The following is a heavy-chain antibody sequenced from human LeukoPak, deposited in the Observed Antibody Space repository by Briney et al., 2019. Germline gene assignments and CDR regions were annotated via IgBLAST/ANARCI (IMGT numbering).Heavy chain of an antibody. Sequence: PSETLSLTCTVSGGSISSYYWSWIRQPPGKGLEWIGYIYYSGSTNYNPSLKSRVTISVDTSKNQFSLKLSSVTAADTAVYYCATAAYGDYGGMDVRGQGTTVTVSS. D-gene: IGHD4-17*01. CDR2: IYYSGST. V-gene: IGHV4-59*08. CDR3: ATAAYGDYGGMDV. J-gene: IGHJ6*02. CDR1: GGSISSYY.